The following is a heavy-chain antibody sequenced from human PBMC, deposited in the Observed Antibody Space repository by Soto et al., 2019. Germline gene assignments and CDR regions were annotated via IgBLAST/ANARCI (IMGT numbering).Heavy chain of an antibody. D-gene: IGHD3-3*01. CDR2: IHHSGNT. CDR1: GGSFSDYY. CDR3: ARYSALRFLGYYYGLDV. Sequence: SETLSLTXAVYGGSFSDYYWTWIRQPPGKGLEWIGEIHHSGNTNYNPSLKSRVIISIDMSKNQFSLTLSSVTAADTAVYYCARYSALRFLGYYYGLDVWGQGTTVTVS. V-gene: IGHV4-34*01. J-gene: IGHJ6*02.